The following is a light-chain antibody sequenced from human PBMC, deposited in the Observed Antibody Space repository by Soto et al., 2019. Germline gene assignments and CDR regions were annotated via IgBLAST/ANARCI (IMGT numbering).Light chain of an antibody. CDR3: QQYGSSLLT. CDR2: GAS. Sequence: EIVMTQSPATLSVSPGERATLSCRASQRISTNLAWYQQKPGQAPSLLIYGASTRATGTPARFSGSGSGTEFTLTISSLQSEDFAVYYCQQYGSSLLTFGGGTKVDI. CDR1: QRISTN. J-gene: IGKJ4*01. V-gene: IGKV3-15*01.